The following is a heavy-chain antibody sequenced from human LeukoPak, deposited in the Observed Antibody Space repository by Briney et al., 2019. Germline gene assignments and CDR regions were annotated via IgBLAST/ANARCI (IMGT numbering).Heavy chain of an antibody. CDR2: IIPIFGTA. CDR1: GGTFSSYA. V-gene: IGHV1-69*05. D-gene: IGHD2-2*03. J-gene: IGHJ4*02. Sequence: SVKVSCKASGGTFSSYAISWVRQAPGQGLEWMGGIIPIFGTANYAQKLQGRVTMTTDTSTSTAYMELRSLRSDDTAVYYCARYLDILGDFDYWGQGTLVTVSS. CDR3: ARYLDILGDFDY.